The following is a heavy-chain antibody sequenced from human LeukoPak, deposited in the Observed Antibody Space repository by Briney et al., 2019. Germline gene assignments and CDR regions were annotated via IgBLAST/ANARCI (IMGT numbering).Heavy chain of an antibody. J-gene: IGHJ5*02. CDR1: GFTFSSYA. CDR3: ARGLSFDWLPDDP. CDR2: ISGSGGST. Sequence: PGGSLRLSCAASGFTFSSYAMSWVRQAPGKGLEWVSAISGSGGSTYYADSVKGRFTISRDNAKNSLYLQMNSLRAEDTAVYYCARGLSFDWLPDDPWGQGTLVTVSS. D-gene: IGHD3-9*01. V-gene: IGHV3-23*01.